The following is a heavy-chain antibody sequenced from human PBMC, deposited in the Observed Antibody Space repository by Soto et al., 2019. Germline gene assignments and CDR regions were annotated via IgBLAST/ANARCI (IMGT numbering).Heavy chain of an antibody. CDR1: GGSISSYY. CDR2: IYYSGST. J-gene: IGHJ6*02. V-gene: IGHV4-59*01. CDR3: AGGAGGYYYGMDV. D-gene: IGHD3-10*01. Sequence: SETLSLTCTVSGGSISSYYWSWIRQPPGKGLEWIGYIYYSGSTNYNPSLKSRVTISVDTSKNQFSLKLSSVTAADTAVYYWAGGAGGYYYGMDVWGQGTTVTVSS.